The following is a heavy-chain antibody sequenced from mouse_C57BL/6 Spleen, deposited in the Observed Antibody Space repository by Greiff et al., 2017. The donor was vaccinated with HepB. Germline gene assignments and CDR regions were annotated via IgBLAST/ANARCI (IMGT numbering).Heavy chain of an antibody. CDR1: GFTFSSYA. V-gene: IGHV5-9-1*02. CDR3: TRGRYSNYDAMDY. Sequence: EVQGVESGEGLVKPGGSLKLSCAASGFTFSSYAMSWVRQTPEKRLEWVAYISSGGDYIYYADTVKGRFTISRDNARNTPYLQMSSLKSEDTAMYYCTRGRYSNYDAMDYWGQGTSVTVSS. D-gene: IGHD2-5*01. CDR2: ISSGGDYI. J-gene: IGHJ4*01.